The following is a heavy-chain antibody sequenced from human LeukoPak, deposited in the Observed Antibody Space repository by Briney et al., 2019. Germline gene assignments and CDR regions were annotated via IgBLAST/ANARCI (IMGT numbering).Heavy chain of an antibody. Sequence: GRSLILSCAASGFTFDDYAMHWVRQAPGKGLEWVSGISWNSGSIGYADSVKGRFTISRDNAKNSLYLQMNSLRAEDMALYYCAKDISSGWYLYAFDIWGQGTMVTISS. CDR3: AKDISSGWYLYAFDI. D-gene: IGHD6-19*01. J-gene: IGHJ3*02. V-gene: IGHV3-9*03. CDR2: ISWNSGSI. CDR1: GFTFDDYA.